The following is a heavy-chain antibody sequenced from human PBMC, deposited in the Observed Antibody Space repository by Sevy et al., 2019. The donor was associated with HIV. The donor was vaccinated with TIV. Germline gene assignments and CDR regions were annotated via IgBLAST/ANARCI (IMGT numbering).Heavy chain of an antibody. V-gene: IGHV3-30*04. CDR1: GFNFSTYA. D-gene: IGHD3-22*01. Sequence: GGSLRLSCTAFGFNFSTYAMYWVRQAPGKGLEWVTVISSDGNNKDYADSVKGRFTISRDNSKNTLYLQMNSLRAEDTAVYYCASHYYDSTGYYYPLDYWGREPWSPSPQ. CDR3: ASHYYDSTGYYYPLDY. CDR2: ISSDGNNK. J-gene: IGHJ4*02.